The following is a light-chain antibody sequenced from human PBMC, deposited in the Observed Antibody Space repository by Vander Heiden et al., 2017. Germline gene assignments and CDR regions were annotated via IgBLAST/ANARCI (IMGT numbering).Light chain of an antibody. Sequence: DIVMTQSPDSLAVSLGERATINCKSSQSVLYSSNNKNYVAWYQQKPGQPPKLLMYWASTREAGVPDRFSGSGYGTDFTLTISSRQAEDVAVYYCQQYDNNHPLTFGGGTKVEIK. V-gene: IGKV4-1*01. J-gene: IGKJ4*01. CDR1: QSVLYSSNNKNY. CDR2: WAS. CDR3: QQYDNNHPLT.